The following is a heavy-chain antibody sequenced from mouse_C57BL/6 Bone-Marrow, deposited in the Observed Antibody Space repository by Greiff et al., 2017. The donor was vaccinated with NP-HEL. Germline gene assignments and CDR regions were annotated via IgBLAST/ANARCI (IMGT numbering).Heavy chain of an antibody. J-gene: IGHJ2*01. Sequence: QVQLQQPGAELVRPGSSVKLSCKASGYTFTSYWMDWVKQRPGQGLEWIGNIYPSDSETNYNQKFKDKATLTVDKSSSTAYMQLSSLTSEDSAVYYCASFDWDAVDYWGQGTTLTVSS. CDR3: ASFDWDAVDY. V-gene: IGHV1-61*01. D-gene: IGHD4-1*01. CDR1: GYTFTSYW. CDR2: IYPSDSET.